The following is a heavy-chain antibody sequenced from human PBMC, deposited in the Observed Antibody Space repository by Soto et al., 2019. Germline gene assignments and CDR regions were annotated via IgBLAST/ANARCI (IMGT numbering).Heavy chain of an antibody. V-gene: IGHV1-46*01. D-gene: IGHD3-22*01. CDR3: ARDSYYYDSSGYTAFDI. J-gene: IGHJ3*02. CDR2: INPSGGST. Sequence: ASVKVSCKASGYTFTSYYMHWVRQAPGQGLEWMGIINPSGGSTSYAQKFQGRVTMTRDTSTSTVYMELSSLRSEDTAVYYCARDSYYYDSSGYTAFDIWGQGTMVTVSS. CDR1: GYTFTSYY.